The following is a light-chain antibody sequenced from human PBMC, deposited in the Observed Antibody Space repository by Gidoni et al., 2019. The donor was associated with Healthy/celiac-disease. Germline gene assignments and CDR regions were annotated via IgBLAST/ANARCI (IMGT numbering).Light chain of an antibody. CDR3: CSYAGSSTFNWV. CDR2: EGS. J-gene: IGLJ3*02. CDR1: SSDVGSYNL. Sequence: SALTQTASVSGSPGQSITISCTGTSSDVGSYNLVSWYQQHTGKAPKLLIYEGSKLPSGVSNRFSGSKSGNTASLTISGLQAEDEADYYCCSYAGSSTFNWVFGGGTKLTVL. V-gene: IGLV2-23*03.